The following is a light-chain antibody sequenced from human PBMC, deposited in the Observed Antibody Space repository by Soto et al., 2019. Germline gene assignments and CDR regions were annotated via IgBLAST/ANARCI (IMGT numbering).Light chain of an antibody. CDR3: QQYGISPFT. CDR1: QSVSSY. V-gene: IGKV3-20*01. CDR2: DAS. Sequence: EIVLTQSPATLSLSAGERATLSCRASQSVSSYLAWYQQKPGQAPRLLIYDASTRATGIPARFSGGGSETDFTLTISRLESEDSAVYYCQQYGISPFTFGGGTKVDIK. J-gene: IGKJ4*01.